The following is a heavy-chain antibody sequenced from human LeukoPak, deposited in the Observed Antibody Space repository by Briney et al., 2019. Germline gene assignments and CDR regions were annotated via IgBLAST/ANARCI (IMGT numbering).Heavy chain of an antibody. CDR2: INHSGST. V-gene: IGHV4-34*01. D-gene: IGHD6-13*01. Sequence: SETLSLTCAVYGGSFSGYYWNWIRQPPGKGLEWIGEINHSGSTNYNPSLKSRVTTSVDTSKNQFSLKLSSVTAADTAVYYCARVRYSSSWAFDYWGQGTLVTVSS. CDR1: GGSFSGYY. CDR3: ARVRYSSSWAFDY. J-gene: IGHJ4*02.